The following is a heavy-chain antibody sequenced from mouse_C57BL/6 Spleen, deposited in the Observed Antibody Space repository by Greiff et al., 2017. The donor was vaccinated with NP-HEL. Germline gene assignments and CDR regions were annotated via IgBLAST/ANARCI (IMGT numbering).Heavy chain of an antibody. CDR3: TGLGRYFDV. V-gene: IGHV6-3*01. J-gene: IGHJ1*03. CDR2: IRLKSDNYAT. Sequence: EVQVVESGGGLVQPGGSMKLSCVASGFTFSNYWMNWVRQSPEKGLEWVAQIRLKSDNYATHYAESVKGRFTISRDDSKSSVYLQMNNLRAEDTGIYYCTGLGRYFDVWGTGTTVTVSS. D-gene: IGHD4-1*01. CDR1: GFTFSNYW.